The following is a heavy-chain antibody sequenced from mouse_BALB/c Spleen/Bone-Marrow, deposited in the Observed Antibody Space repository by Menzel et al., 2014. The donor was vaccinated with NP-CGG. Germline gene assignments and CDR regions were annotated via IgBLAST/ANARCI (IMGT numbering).Heavy chain of an antibody. V-gene: IGHV5-12-1*01. Sequence: EVQGVESGGGLVKPGGSLKLSCAASGFAFSSYDMSWVRQTPEKRLEWVAYISSGGGSTYYPDTVKGRFTISRGNAKNTLYLQMSSLKSEDTAMYYCARHYGYGAMDYWGQGTSVTVSS. J-gene: IGHJ4*01. CDR3: ARHYGYGAMDY. CDR1: GFAFSSYD. D-gene: IGHD1-2*01. CDR2: ISSGGGST.